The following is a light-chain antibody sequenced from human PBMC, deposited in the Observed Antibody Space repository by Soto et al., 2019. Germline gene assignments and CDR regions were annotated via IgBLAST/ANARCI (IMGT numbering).Light chain of an antibody. J-gene: IGKJ2*01. CDR2: GAS. V-gene: IGKV3-15*01. CDR3: QQYGNFPYT. Sequence: IVMTQSPATLSVSPGERATLSCRASQSVGSNLAWYQQRPGQAPRLLIYGASTRATGIPARFSGSGSGTEFTLTINRLEPEDFAVYYCQQYGNFPYTFGQGTKLEIK. CDR1: QSVGSN.